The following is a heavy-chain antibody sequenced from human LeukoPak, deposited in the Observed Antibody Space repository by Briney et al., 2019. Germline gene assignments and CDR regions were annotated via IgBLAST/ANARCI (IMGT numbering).Heavy chain of an antibody. J-gene: IGHJ4*02. CDR3: ARRAGAYSHPYDY. CDR1: GFIFSSYA. CDR2: ISGSGVST. Sequence: PGGSLRLSCAASGFIFSSYAMSWVRQAPGKGLEWVSAISGSGVSTYYADSVKGRFTISRDNSKNTLYLQMGSLRAEDMAVYYCARRAGAYSHPYDYWGQGTLVTVSS. D-gene: IGHD4/OR15-4a*01. V-gene: IGHV3-23*01.